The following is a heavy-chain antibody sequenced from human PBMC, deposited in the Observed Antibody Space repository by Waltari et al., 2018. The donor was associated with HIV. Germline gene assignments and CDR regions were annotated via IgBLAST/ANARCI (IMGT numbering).Heavy chain of an antibody. D-gene: IGHD2-2*03. CDR3: ARGVKYLDVGGSYWEADP. CDR2: LYSDGQT. CDR1: GLLVSTNA. V-gene: IGHV3-53*01. Sequence: QPEQSGGHFPHPGESLTLSCAPSGLLVSTNAMTGVRQRPGRGLEWVGTLYSDGQTFWHFPVEGRFSASKDESKNSVFLEMNYLRPDDTAIYYCARGVKYLDVGGSYWEADPCGQGTLVTVSS. J-gene: IGHJ5*02.